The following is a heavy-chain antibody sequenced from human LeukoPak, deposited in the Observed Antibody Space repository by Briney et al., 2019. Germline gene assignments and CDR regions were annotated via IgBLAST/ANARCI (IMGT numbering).Heavy chain of an antibody. V-gene: IGHV3-11*01. Sequence: GGSLRLSCAASGFTFSDYYMSCIRQAPGKGLEWVSYISNSGNTIKEADSVKGRFTISRDNAQNSLYLQMKSLRAEDTAVYYCARYRVITNDYFDYWGQGTLVSVSS. CDR3: ARYRVITNDYFDY. CDR2: ISNSGNTI. D-gene: IGHD3-16*01. CDR1: GFTFSDYY. J-gene: IGHJ4*02.